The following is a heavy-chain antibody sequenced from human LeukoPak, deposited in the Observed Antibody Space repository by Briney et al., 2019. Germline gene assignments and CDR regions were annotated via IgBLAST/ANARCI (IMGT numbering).Heavy chain of an antibody. Sequence: ASVKVSCTASGYTFTSYAMHWVRQAPGQRLEWMGWINAGNGNTKYSQKFQGRVTITRDTSASTAYMELSSLRSEDTAVYYCARARIYYDSSGYSNWFDPWGQGTLVTVSS. CDR1: GYTFTSYA. CDR3: ARARIYYDSSGYSNWFDP. J-gene: IGHJ5*02. CDR2: INAGNGNT. V-gene: IGHV1-3*01. D-gene: IGHD3-22*01.